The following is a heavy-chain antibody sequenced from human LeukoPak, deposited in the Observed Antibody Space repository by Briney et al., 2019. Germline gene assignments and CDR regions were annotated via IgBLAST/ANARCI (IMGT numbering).Heavy chain of an antibody. CDR3: ARGLYSSGWEAIFFDY. D-gene: IGHD6-19*01. V-gene: IGHV3-48*03. Sequence: GGSLRLSCAASGFTFSSYEMNWVRQAPGRGLEWVSYISSSGSTIYYADSVKGRFTISRDNAKNSLYLQMNSLRAEDTAVYYCARGLYSSGWEAIFFDYWGQGTLVTVSS. CDR2: ISSSGSTI. J-gene: IGHJ4*02. CDR1: GFTFSSYE.